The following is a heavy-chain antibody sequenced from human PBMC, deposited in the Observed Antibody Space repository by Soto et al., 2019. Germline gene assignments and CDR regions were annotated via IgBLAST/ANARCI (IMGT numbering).Heavy chain of an antibody. CDR3: ESRKVAGGIWWDGSFDI. CDR1: GFSVSSNY. J-gene: IGHJ3*02. V-gene: IGHV3-53*01. Sequence: GGSLRLSCAASGFSVSSNYMTWVRQAPGKGLEWVSFIYSGGSKYYEDSVKGRFTISRDSSRNTLYLQMNSLRAEETAVYFCESRKVAGGIWWDGSFDIWGQGIVVTVSS. D-gene: IGHD6-13*01. CDR2: IYSGGSK.